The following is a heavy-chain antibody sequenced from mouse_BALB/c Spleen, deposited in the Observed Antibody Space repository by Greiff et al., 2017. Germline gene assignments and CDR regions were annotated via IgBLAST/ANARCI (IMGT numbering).Heavy chain of an antibody. CDR2: ISDGGRYT. CDR3: ARGTTYYFDY. D-gene: IGHD2-14*01. Sequence: EVQLVESGGGLVKPGGSLKLSCAASGFTFSVYYMYWVRQTPEKRLEWVATISDGGRYTYYPDSVKGRFTISRDNAKYNLYLQMSSLKSEDTAMYYCARGTTYYFDYWGQGTTLTVSS. CDR1: GFTFSVYY. V-gene: IGHV5-4*02. J-gene: IGHJ2*01.